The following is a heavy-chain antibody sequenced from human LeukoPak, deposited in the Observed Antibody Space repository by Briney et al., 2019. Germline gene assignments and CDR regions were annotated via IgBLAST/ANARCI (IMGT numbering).Heavy chain of an antibody. CDR2: IYYSGST. CDR1: GGSISGQY. CDR3: ARVYDFWSGYSEGAFDI. Sequence: PSETLSLTCSVSGGSISGQYWTWIRQPPGKRLEWSGYIYYSGSTNYNPSLKSRVTISIDTSKNQFSLKVRSVTAADTAVYYCARVYDFWSGYSEGAFDIWGQGTMVTVSS. J-gene: IGHJ3*02. D-gene: IGHD3-3*01. V-gene: IGHV4-59*11.